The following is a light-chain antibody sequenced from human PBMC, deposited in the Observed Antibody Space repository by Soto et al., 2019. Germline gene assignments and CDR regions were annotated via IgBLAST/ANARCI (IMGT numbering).Light chain of an antibody. Sequence: EIVLTQSPGTLSLSPGERATLSCRASQSVSYYLAWYQQNPGQAPRLLIYDASSRATGVPDRFSGSGSGTEFTLTISSLQPEDFATYYCLQYNTFPLTFGGGTKVDIK. CDR2: DAS. V-gene: IGKV3D-15*01. J-gene: IGKJ4*01. CDR1: QSVSYY. CDR3: LQYNTFPLT.